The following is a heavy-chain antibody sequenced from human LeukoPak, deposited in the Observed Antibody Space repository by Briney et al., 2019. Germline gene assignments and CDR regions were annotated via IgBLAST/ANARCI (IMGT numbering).Heavy chain of an antibody. Sequence: SETLSLTCAVYIGSFSNYHWNWIRQTPAKGMEWIGEVNESGGTNISPSLRSRVILSVDTSKNQFSLKLISVTVADTAIYYCARDQGATVPQVGKNWFDPWGQGTRVTVSS. CDR1: IGSFSNYH. D-gene: IGHD1-26*01. J-gene: IGHJ5*02. CDR3: ARDQGATVPQVGKNWFDP. CDR2: VNESGGT. V-gene: IGHV4-34*01.